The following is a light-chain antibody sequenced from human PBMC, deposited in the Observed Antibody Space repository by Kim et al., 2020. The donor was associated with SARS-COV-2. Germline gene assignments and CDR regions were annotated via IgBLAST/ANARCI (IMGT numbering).Light chain of an antibody. J-gene: IGKJ2*01. Sequence: DIQMTQSPSSLSASVGDRVIITCRASQNIKNWLAWYQQKPGKAPKLLIYDGSTLESGVPSRFSGSGSGTDYTLTISGLQPDDFATYFCHQYDSFWYTFGPGTKVDI. CDR3: HQYDSFWYT. CDR1: QNIKNW. CDR2: DGS. V-gene: IGKV1-5*01.